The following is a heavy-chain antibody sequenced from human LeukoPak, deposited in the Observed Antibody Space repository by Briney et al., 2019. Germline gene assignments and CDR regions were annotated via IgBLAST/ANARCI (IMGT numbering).Heavy chain of an antibody. CDR3: XXDYSYGFLN. CDR2: ISGSSRPI. J-gene: IGHJ4*02. Sequence: GGSLRLSCAASGFTFSSYSMNWVRQAPGRGLEWVSYISGSSRPIYYADSVKGRFTISRDNAKNSLYLQMNSLRAEDTAVYYCXXDYSYGFLNWGQGTLVTVSS. CDR1: GFTFSSYS. D-gene: IGHD5-18*01. V-gene: IGHV3-48*01.